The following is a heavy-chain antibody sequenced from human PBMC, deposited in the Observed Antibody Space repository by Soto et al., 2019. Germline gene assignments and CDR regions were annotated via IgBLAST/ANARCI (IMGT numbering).Heavy chain of an antibody. J-gene: IGHJ4*02. CDR3: ATAGNYDSSGRDF. Sequence: ASVKVSCKAFGFIFNNYAISWVRQAPGQGLEWMGWISANSGNTNYAQKLQGRVTMTTDTSTSTAYMELRSVRSDDTAVYYCATAGNYDSSGRDFWGQGTLVTVSS. CDR2: ISANSGNT. CDR1: GFIFNNYA. V-gene: IGHV1-18*04. D-gene: IGHD3-22*01.